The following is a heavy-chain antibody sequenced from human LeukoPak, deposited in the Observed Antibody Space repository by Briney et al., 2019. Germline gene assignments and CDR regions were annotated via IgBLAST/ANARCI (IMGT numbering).Heavy chain of an antibody. Sequence: GGSLRLSCSASGFTFGDYAMSWVRQPPGKGLEWVGFIRSKAHGGTTEYAASVKGRFTISRDDSKIIAYLQMNSLKTEDTTLYYCTRGGYSGYDSPDYWGQGTLVTVSS. CDR1: GFTFGDYA. D-gene: IGHD5-12*01. V-gene: IGHV3-49*04. CDR2: IRSKAHGGTT. J-gene: IGHJ4*02. CDR3: TRGGYSGYDSPDY.